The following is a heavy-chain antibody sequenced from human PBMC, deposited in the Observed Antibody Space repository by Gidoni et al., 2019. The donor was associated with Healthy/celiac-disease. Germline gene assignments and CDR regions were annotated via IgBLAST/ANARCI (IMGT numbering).Heavy chain of an antibody. CDR3: ARSGYSYGSHYYYYGMDV. Sequence: EVQLVESGGGLVQPGGSLRLSCAASGFTVRSNYMSWVRQAPGKGLEWVSVIYSGGSTYYADSVKGRFTISRHNSKNTLYLQMNSLRAEDTAVYYCARSGYSYGSHYYYYGMDVWGQGTTVTVSS. J-gene: IGHJ6*02. V-gene: IGHV3-53*04. D-gene: IGHD5-18*01. CDR1: GFTVRSNY. CDR2: IYSGGST.